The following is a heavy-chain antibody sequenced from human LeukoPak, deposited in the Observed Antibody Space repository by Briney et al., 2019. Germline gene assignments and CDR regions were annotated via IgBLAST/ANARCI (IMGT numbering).Heavy chain of an antibody. CDR1: GGSISSYY. CDR3: ARQAYCGGDCPAGGY. CDR2: IYYSGST. J-gene: IGHJ4*02. Sequence: SETLSLTCTVSGGSISSYYWSWIRQPPGKGLEWIGYIYYSGSTYYNPSLKSRVTISVDTSKNQFSLKLSSVTAADTAVYYCARQAYCGGDCPAGGYWGQGTLVTVSS. V-gene: IGHV4-59*08. D-gene: IGHD2-21*02.